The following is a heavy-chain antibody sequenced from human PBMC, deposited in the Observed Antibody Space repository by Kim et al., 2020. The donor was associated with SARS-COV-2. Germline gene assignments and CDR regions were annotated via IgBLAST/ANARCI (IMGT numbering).Heavy chain of an antibody. D-gene: IGHD1-7*01. V-gene: IGHV1-8*01. Sequence: ASVKVSCKASGYTFTSYDINWVRQATGQGLEWMGWMNPNSGNTGYAQKFQGRVTMTRNTSISTAYMELSSLRSEDTAVYYCARGGSRNWNSPFAYWGQGTLVTVSS. J-gene: IGHJ4*02. CDR2: MNPNSGNT. CDR1: GYTFTSYD. CDR3: ARGGSRNWNSPFAY.